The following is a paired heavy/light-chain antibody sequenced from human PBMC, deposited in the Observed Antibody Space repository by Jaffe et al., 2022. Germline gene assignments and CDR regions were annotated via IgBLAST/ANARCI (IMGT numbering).Heavy chain of an antibody. CDR1: GFTFSSYA. D-gene: IGHD3-3*01. V-gene: IGHV3-23*01. J-gene: IGHJ3*02. CDR3: AKDQAYYDFWSGSEPNDAFDI. CDR2: ISGSGGST. Sequence: EVQLLESGGGLVQPGGSLRLSCAASGFTFSSYAMSWVRQAPGKGLEWVSAISGSGGSTYYADSVKGRFTISRDNSKNTLYLQMNSLRAEDTAVYYCAKDQAYYDFWSGSEPNDAFDIWGQGTMVTVSS.
Light chain of an antibody. CDR3: QQYGSSRRT. CDR2: GAS. V-gene: IGKV3-20*01. J-gene: IGKJ1*01. Sequence: EIVLTQSPGTLSLSPGERATLSCRASQSVSSSYLAWYQQKPGQAPRLLIYGASSRATGIPDRFSGSGSGTDFTLTISRLEPEDFAVYYCQQYGSSRRTFGQGTKVEIK. CDR1: QSVSSSY.